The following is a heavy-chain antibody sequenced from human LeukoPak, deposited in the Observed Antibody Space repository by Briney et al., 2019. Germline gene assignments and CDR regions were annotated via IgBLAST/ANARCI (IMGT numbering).Heavy chain of an antibody. J-gene: IGHJ4*02. CDR1: GFTFSSYG. CDR3: ARGVDYYDSSGTIDY. V-gene: IGHV3-33*01. CDR2: VWVDGSKK. Sequence: PGGSLRLSCAASGFTFSSYGMHWVRQAPGKGLEWVAVVWVDGSKKYSADSVKGRITISRDDSKNTLYLQMNSLRAEDTAVYYCARGVDYYDSSGTIDYWGQGTLVTVSS. D-gene: IGHD3-22*01.